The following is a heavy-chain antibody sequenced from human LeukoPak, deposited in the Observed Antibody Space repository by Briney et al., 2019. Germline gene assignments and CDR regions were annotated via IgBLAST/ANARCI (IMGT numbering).Heavy chain of an antibody. J-gene: IGHJ4*02. Sequence: SETLSLTCTVSGGSINSGDYYWNWIRQPPGKGLEWIGFIYYSGSTYYNPSLKSRVTISVDTSKNQFSLKLTSVTAADTAVYYCAIWFGGREVDYWGQGTLVTVSS. V-gene: IGHV4-30-4*01. CDR1: GGSINSGDYY. D-gene: IGHD3-10*01. CDR2: IYYSGST. CDR3: AIWFGGREVDY.